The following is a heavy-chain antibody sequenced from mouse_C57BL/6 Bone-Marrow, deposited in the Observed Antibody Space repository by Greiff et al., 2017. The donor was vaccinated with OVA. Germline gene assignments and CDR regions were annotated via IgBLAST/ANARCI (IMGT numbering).Heavy chain of an antibody. V-gene: IGHV3-6*01. CDR1: GYSITSGYY. CDR3: AKSSWFAY. J-gene: IGHJ3*01. Sequence: EVKVEESGPGLVKPSQSLSLTCSVTGYSITSGYYWNWIRQFPGNKLEWMGYISYDGSNNYNPSLKNRISITRDTSKNQFFLKLNSVTTEDTATYYCAKSSWFAYWGQGTLVTVSA. CDR2: ISYDGSN.